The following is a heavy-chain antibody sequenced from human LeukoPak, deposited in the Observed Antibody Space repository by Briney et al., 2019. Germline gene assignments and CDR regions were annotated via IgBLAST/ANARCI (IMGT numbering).Heavy chain of an antibody. V-gene: IGHV4-39*07. CDR1: GGSISTSSYW. CDR3: ARGVVMNRGHNWFDP. CDR2: IYYTGST. Sequence: PSEILSLTCTVSGGSISTSSYWWGWIRQSSGKGLEWIGSIYYTGSTYYKPSLRGRVAIALDTSRNQFSLKLSSVTAADTAVYYCARGVVMNRGHNWFDPWGQGTLVTVSS. J-gene: IGHJ5*02. D-gene: IGHD3-22*01.